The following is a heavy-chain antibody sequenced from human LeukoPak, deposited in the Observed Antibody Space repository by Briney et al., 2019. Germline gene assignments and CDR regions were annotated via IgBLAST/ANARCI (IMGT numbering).Heavy chain of an antibody. D-gene: IGHD3-10*01. V-gene: IGHV1-46*01. CDR1: GYSFTSNY. Sequence: GASVKVSCKASGYSFTSNYIHWVRQAPGQGLEWMGIINPSGGSTSYAQKFQGRVTMTRDTSTSTVYMELSSLRSEDTAVYYCARVGGDPELDAFDIWGQGTMVTVSS. CDR2: INPSGGST. CDR3: ARVGGDPELDAFDI. J-gene: IGHJ3*02.